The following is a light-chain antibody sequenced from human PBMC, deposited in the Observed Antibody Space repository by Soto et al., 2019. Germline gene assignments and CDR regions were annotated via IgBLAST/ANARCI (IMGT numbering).Light chain of an antibody. J-gene: IGLJ3*02. CDR2: EVV. CDR3: CSYAGSSTWV. Sequence: QPVLTQPPSASGSPGQSVTISCTGTKSDIGVYDFVSWYQHHPGKAPRLIIYEVVQRPSGVPDRFSGSKSGNTASLTISGLQAEDEADYYCCSYAGSSTWVFGGGTKLTVL. CDR1: KSDIGVYDF. V-gene: IGLV2-8*01.